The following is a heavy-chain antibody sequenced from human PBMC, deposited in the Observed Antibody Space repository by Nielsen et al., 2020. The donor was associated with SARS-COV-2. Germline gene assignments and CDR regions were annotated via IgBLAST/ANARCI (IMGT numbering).Heavy chain of an antibody. J-gene: IGHJ5*02. D-gene: IGHD3-10*01. V-gene: IGHV4-30-4*01. Sequence: SETLSLTCTVSGDFISNADYYWSWIRQPPGKGLEWIGYIYYSGSTYSNPSLKSRVTISLDTSKNQFSLKMTSVTAADTAVYYCARDHNTLVRGVLWFDPWGLGTLVTVSS. CDR1: GDFISNADYY. CDR3: ARDHNTLVRGVLWFDP. CDR2: IYYSGST.